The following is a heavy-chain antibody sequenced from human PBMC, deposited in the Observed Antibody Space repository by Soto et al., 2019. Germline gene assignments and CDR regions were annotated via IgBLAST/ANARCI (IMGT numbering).Heavy chain of an antibody. CDR1: GGTFSSYA. CDR2: TIPIFGTR. D-gene: IGHD3-22*01. CDR3: ASLRYDFDTSGDQTEYYYYGMDV. V-gene: IGHV1-69*01. J-gene: IGHJ6*02. Sequence: QVQLVQSGAEVKKPGSSVKVSCQASGGTFSSYAISWVRQAPGQGLEWMGGTIPIFGTRNYAQEFQGRVTITADESTSTAYMELSSLRSEDTAVYYCASLRYDFDTSGDQTEYYYYGMDVWGQGTTVTVSS.